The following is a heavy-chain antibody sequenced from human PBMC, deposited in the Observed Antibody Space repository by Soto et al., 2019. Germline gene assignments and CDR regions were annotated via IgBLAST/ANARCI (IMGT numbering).Heavy chain of an antibody. CDR2: INPNSGGT. Sequence: QVQLVQSGAEVKKPGASVKVSCKASGYTFTGYYMHWVRQAPGQGLEWMGWINPNSGGTNYAQKFQGWVTMTRDTSISTAYMELSRLRSDDTAVYYCARGCAYYDYVWGSYTPSSGMDVWGQGTTVTVSS. D-gene: IGHD3-16*01. CDR1: GYTFTGYY. J-gene: IGHJ6*02. V-gene: IGHV1-2*04. CDR3: ARGCAYYDYVWGSYTPSSGMDV.